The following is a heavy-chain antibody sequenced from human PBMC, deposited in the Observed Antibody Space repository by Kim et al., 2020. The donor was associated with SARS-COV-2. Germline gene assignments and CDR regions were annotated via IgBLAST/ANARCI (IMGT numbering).Heavy chain of an antibody. CDR3: ARGGDIVLMVYPPRGWYFDL. Sequence: ASVKVSCKASGYTFTGYYMHWVRQAPGQGLEWMGWINPNSGGTNYAQKFQGRVTMTRDTSISTAYMELSRLRSDDTAVYYCARGGDIVLMVYPPRGWYFDLWGRGTLVTVSS. J-gene: IGHJ2*01. CDR1: GYTFTGYY. CDR2: INPNSGGT. V-gene: IGHV1-2*02. D-gene: IGHD2-8*01.